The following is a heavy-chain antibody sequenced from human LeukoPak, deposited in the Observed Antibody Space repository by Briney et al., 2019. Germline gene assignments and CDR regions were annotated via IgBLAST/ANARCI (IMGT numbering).Heavy chain of an antibody. D-gene: IGHD6-19*01. CDR3: ARVYSSGWYFY. CDR1: GGSISSSSYY. Sequence: SETLSLTCTVSGGSISSSSYYWGWIRQPPGKGLEWIGSIYYSGSTYYNPSLKSRVTISVDTSKNQFSLKLSSVTAADTPVYYCARVYSSGWYFYWGQGTLVTVSS. CDR2: IYYSGST. J-gene: IGHJ4*02. V-gene: IGHV4-39*07.